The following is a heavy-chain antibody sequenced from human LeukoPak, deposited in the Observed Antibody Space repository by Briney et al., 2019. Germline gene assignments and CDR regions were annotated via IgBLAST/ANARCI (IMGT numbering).Heavy chain of an antibody. D-gene: IGHD4-17*01. CDR3: ATLTTVRDY. Sequence: GGSLRLSCAASGLTFSSYAMHWVRQAPGKGLEWVAVISYDGSNKYYADSVKGRFTISRDNSKNTLYLQMNSLRAEDTAVYYCATLTTVRDYWGQGTLVTVSS. V-gene: IGHV3-30-3*01. J-gene: IGHJ4*02. CDR1: GLTFSSYA. CDR2: ISYDGSNK.